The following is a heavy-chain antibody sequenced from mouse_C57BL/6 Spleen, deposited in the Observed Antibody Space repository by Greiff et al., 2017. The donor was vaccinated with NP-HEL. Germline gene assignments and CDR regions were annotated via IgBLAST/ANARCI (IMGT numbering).Heavy chain of an antibody. CDR3: AREGYYGSSYGSY. V-gene: IGHV3-6*01. CDR2: ISYDGSN. Sequence: EESGPGLVKPSQSLSLTCSVTGYSITSGYYWNWIRQFPGNKLEWMGYISYDGSNNYNPSLKNRISITSDTSKNQFFLKLNSVTTEDTATYYCAREGYYGSSYGSYWGQGTTLTVSS. J-gene: IGHJ2*01. CDR1: GYSITSGYY. D-gene: IGHD1-1*01.